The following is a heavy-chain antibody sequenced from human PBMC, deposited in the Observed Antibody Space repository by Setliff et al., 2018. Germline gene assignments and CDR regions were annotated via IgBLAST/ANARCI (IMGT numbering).Heavy chain of an antibody. Sequence: PSETLSLTCTVSGGPFSGASIWSWILRPPGKGLEFIGYVYHSGTAKYDPSLESRAIMSVDASKNEISLKLKSVTAADTAVYYCAKGGTYRYFDFWGQGALVTVSS. CDR2: VYHSGTA. J-gene: IGHJ4*02. V-gene: IGHV4-59*01. CDR1: GGPFSGAS. D-gene: IGHD1-1*01. CDR3: AKGGTYRYFDF.